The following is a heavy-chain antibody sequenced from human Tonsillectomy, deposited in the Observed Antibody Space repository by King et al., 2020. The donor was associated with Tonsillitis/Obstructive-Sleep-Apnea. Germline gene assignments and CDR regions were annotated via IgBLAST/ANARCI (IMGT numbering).Heavy chain of an antibody. V-gene: IGHV3-23*04. J-gene: IGHJ4*02. Sequence: VQLVESGGGLVQPGGSLRLSCSASGFTFISYAMSWVRQAPGKGLEWVSFIIGSGTSTDYADSGKGRFTISRDNSKKPLFLQMKSLRVEDTAVYYCAKADLGYCSGGSCYYFDYWGQGTLVTVSS. CDR2: IIGSGTST. CDR3: AKADLGYCSGGSCYYFDY. CDR1: GFTFISYA. D-gene: IGHD2-15*01.